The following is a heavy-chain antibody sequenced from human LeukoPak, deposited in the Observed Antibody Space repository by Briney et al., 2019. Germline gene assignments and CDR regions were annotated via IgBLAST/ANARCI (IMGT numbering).Heavy chain of an antibody. V-gene: IGHV3-21*01. Sequence: GGSLRLSCAASGFTFSSYSMNWVRQAPGKGLEWVSSISSSSSYIYYADSVKGRFTISRDNAKNSLYLQMNSLRAEDTAVYYCARESFRMRESKTWFDPWGQGTLVTVSS. CDR3: ARESFRMRESKTWFDP. J-gene: IGHJ5*02. D-gene: IGHD2-15*01. CDR1: GFTFSSYS. CDR2: ISSSSSYI.